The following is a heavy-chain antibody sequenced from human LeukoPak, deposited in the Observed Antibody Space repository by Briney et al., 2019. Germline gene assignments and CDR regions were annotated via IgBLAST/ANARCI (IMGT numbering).Heavy chain of an antibody. CDR3: ARYYSSGPMGWFDP. CDR1: GYTFTSYG. Sequence: ASVKVSCKASGYTFTSYGISWVRQAPGQGLEWMGWISAYNGNTNYAQKLQGKVTMTTDTSTSTAYMELRSLRSDDTAVYYCARYYSSGPMGWFDPWGQGTLVTVSS. CDR2: ISAYNGNT. J-gene: IGHJ5*02. V-gene: IGHV1-18*01. D-gene: IGHD3-22*01.